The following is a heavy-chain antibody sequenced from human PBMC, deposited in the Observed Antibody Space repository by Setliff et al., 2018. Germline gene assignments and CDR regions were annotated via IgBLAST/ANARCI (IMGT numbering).Heavy chain of an antibody. CDR1: GDSIKRDY. J-gene: IGHJ3*02. V-gene: IGHV4-59*08. CDR2: IYYSGDS. D-gene: IGHD4-17*01. Sequence: SETLSLTCTVSGDSIKRDYWNWIRQSPGKGLEWIGNIYYSGDSNYNPSLKSRVTMSVDTSKNQFSLKLSSVTAADTAVYYCARLTTLTTWFELGAFDIWGQGTMVTVSS. CDR3: ARLTTLTTWFELGAFDI.